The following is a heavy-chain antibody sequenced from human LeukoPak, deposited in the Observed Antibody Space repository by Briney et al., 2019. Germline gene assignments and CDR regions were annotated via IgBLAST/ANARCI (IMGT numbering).Heavy chain of an antibody. CDR3: ARGPSGWACWFDP. CDR2: ISSSSSYI. J-gene: IGHJ5*02. D-gene: IGHD6-19*01. V-gene: IGHV3-21*01. CDR1: GFTFSSYS. Sequence: GGTLRLSCAASGFTFSSYSMNWVRQAPGKGLEWVSSISSSSSYIYYADSVKGRFTISRDNAKDSLYLQMNSLRAEDTAVYYCARGPSGWACWFDPWGQATV.